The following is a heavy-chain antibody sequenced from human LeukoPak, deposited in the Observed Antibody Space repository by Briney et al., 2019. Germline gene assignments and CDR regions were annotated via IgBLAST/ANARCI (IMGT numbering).Heavy chain of an antibody. J-gene: IGHJ3*02. V-gene: IGHV3-21*01. CDR2: ISSSSSYI. CDR3: AREFGVYPIREGAFDI. D-gene: IGHD1-14*01. CDR1: GFTFSSYS. Sequence: GGSLRLSCAASGFTFSSYSMNWVRQAPGKGLEWVSSISSSSSYIYYADSVKGRFTISRDNAKNSLYLQMNSLRAEDTAVYYCAREFGVYPIREGAFDIWGQGTMVTVSS.